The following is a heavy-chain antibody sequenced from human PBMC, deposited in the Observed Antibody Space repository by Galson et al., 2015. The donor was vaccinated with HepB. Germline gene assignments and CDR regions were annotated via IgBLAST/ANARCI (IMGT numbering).Heavy chain of an antibody. Sequence: SETLSLTCTVSGGSTSGYYWGWIRQPPGKGLEWLGYVHSNGYTNYNPPLKSRFIISIDTSKNQFSLKLSSVTAADTAVYFCAKSEGEWLLCGIKWFDPWGQGTLVTVSS. CDR1: GGSTSGYY. D-gene: IGHD3-3*01. J-gene: IGHJ5*02. CDR2: VHSNGYT. CDR3: AKSEGEWLLCGIKWFDP. V-gene: IGHV4-59*01.